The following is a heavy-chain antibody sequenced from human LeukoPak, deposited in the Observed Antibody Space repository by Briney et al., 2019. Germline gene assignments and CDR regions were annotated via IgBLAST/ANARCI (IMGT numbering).Heavy chain of an antibody. D-gene: IGHD3-10*01. Sequence: GGSLRLSCAASGFTFSSYAMSWVRQAPGKGLEWVSAINGSGGSTYYADSVKGRFTISRDNSKNTLYLQMNSLRAEDTAVYYCAKPRYYYGSGSPYYWGQGTLVTVSS. CDR3: AKPRYYYGSGSPYY. J-gene: IGHJ4*02. V-gene: IGHV3-23*01. CDR2: INGSGGST. CDR1: GFTFSSYA.